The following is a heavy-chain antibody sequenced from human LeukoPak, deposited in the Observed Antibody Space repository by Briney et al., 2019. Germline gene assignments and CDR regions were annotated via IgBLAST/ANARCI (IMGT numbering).Heavy chain of an antibody. CDR2: IRYDASDT. J-gene: IGHJ4*02. Sequence: PGGSLRLSCAASGFGFSTYGMHWVRQTPGKGLEWVAFIRYDASDTYYADSVKGRFSVSRDNFKNTLYLQVNTLRTEDTAVYYRAKDSSNWALDYWGQGTLVTVSS. CDR1: GFGFSTYG. D-gene: IGHD7-27*01. V-gene: IGHV3-30*02. CDR3: AKDSSNWALDY.